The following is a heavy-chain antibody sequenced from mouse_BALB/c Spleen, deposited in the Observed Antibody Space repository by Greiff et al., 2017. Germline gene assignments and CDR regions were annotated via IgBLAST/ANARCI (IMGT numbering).Heavy chain of an antibody. CDR2: ILPGSGST. CDR1: GYTFSSYW. V-gene: IGHV1-9*01. J-gene: IGHJ3*01. D-gene: IGHD2-14*01. Sequence: VQLQQSGAELMKPGASVKISCKATGYTFSSYWIEWVKQRPGHGLEWIGEILPGSGSTNYNEKFKGKATFTADTSSNTAYMQLSSLTSEDSAVYYCARGNYRYAWFAYWGQGTLVTVSA. CDR3: ARGNYRYAWFAY.